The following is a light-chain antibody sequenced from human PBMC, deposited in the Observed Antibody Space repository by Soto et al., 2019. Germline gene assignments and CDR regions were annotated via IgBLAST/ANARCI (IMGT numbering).Light chain of an antibody. CDR3: QQYGSSPRT. CDR2: DAS. J-gene: IGKJ1*01. Sequence: EIVLTQSPDTLSLSPGERATLSCRASQSVSSTYLAWYQQKPGQAPRLLIYDASSRATGVPDRFSGSGSGTGFTLIISRLEPEDFAVYFCQQYGSSPRTLGQGTKVDIK. CDR1: QSVSSTY. V-gene: IGKV3-20*01.